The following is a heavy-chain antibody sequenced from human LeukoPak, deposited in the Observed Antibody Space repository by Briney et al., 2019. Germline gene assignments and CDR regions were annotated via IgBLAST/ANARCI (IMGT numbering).Heavy chain of an antibody. Sequence: GGSLRLSCAASGFTFSRYDMHWVRQATGKGLEWVSAIGTAGDTYYPGSVKGRFTISRENAKNSLYLQMNSLRAEDTAVYYCARCRGGHYCSGGFDPWGQGTLVTVSP. CDR2: IGTAGDT. CDR1: GFTFSRYD. D-gene: IGHD2-15*01. V-gene: IGHV3-13*01. J-gene: IGHJ5*02. CDR3: ARCRGGHYCSGGFDP.